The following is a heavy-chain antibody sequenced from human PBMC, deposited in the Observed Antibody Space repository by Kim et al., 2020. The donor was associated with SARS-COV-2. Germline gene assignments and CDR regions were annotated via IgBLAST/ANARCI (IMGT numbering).Heavy chain of an antibody. CDR3: ARVGDGYDILTGYYADY. V-gene: IGHV1-18*04. Sequence: ASVKVSCKASGYTFTSYGISWVRQAPGQGLEWMGWISAYNGNTNYAQKLQGRVTMTTDTSTSTAYMELRSLRSDDTAVYYCARVGDGYDILTGYYADYWGQGTLVTVSS. CDR1: GYTFTSYG. J-gene: IGHJ4*02. CDR2: ISAYNGNT. D-gene: IGHD3-9*01.